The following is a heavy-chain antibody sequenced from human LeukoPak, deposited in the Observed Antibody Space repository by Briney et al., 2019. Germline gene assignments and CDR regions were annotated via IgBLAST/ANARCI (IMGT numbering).Heavy chain of an antibody. Sequence: PGGSLRLSCEASGFTFTNAWMNWVRQAPGKGLEWVSYISSSGSTIYYADSVKGRFTISRDNAKNSLYLQMNSLRAEDTAVYYCARDTVASDAFDIWGQGTMVTVSS. CDR3: ARDTVASDAFDI. CDR1: GFTFTNAW. V-gene: IGHV3-48*04. J-gene: IGHJ3*02. CDR2: ISSSGSTI. D-gene: IGHD6-19*01.